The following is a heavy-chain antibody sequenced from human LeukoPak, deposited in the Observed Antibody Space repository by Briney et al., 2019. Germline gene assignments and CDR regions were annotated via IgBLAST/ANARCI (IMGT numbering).Heavy chain of an antibody. Sequence: SETLSLTCTVSGGSISSYYWSWIRQPPGKGLEWIGYIYYSGSTNYNPSLKSRVTISVDTSKNQFSLKLSSVTAADTAVYYCARGSITMNYWGQGTLVTVSS. CDR2: IYYSGST. J-gene: IGHJ4*02. V-gene: IGHV4-59*12. CDR3: ARGSITMNY. D-gene: IGHD3-22*01. CDR1: GGSISSYY.